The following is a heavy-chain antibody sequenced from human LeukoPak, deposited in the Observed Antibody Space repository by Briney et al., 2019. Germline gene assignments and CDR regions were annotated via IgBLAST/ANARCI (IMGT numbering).Heavy chain of an antibody. Sequence: SETLSLTCTVSGGSISSYYLSWIRQPPGKGLEWIGYMYYSGSTNYNPSLKSRVTISVDTSKNQFSLRLSSVTAADTAVYYCARHESSSGYSYLDYWGQGTLVTVSS. CDR3: ARHESSSGYSYLDY. CDR1: GGSISSYY. D-gene: IGHD3-22*01. V-gene: IGHV4-59*08. J-gene: IGHJ4*02. CDR2: MYYSGST.